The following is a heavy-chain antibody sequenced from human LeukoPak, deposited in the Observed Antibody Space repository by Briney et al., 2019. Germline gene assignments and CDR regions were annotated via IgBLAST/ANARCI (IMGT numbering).Heavy chain of an antibody. CDR2: LHYSGTT. J-gene: IGHJ4*02. D-gene: IGHD6-19*01. V-gene: IGHV4-59*02. CDR1: GHFVSDYY. CDR3: ARHSSGWHLDF. Sequence: SETLSLTCSVSGHFVSDYYWSWIRQSPGKGLEWIGWLHYSGTTYYNPSLKGRVTMSLDASRNQLSLKLSSVTAADTAVYYCARHSSGWHLDFWGQGSLVTVSS.